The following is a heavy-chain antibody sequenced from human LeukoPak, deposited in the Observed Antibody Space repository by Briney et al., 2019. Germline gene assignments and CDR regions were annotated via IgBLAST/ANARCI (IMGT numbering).Heavy chain of an antibody. D-gene: IGHD2-2*01. CDR1: GGSISSGDYY. Sequence: SQTLSLTCTVSGGSISSGDYYWSWIRQPPGKGLEWIGYIYYSGSTYYNPSLKSRVNISVDPSKNQFSLKLSSVTAADTAVYYCARESGSDIVVVPAAPTPPHYGMDVWGQGTTVTVSS. CDR2: IYYSGST. V-gene: IGHV4-30-4*01. J-gene: IGHJ6*02. CDR3: ARESGSDIVVVPAAPTPPHYGMDV.